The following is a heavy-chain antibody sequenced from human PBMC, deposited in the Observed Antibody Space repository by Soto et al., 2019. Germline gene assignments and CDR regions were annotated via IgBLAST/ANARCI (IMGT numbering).Heavy chain of an antibody. Sequence: QVQLVQSGAEVKKPGASVKVSCKASGYTFTSYDINWVRQATGQGLEWMGWMNPNSGNTGYAQKFQGRVTMTRNTSISTAYMELSSXRSEXXXVXXCAREAARGLNHWGQGTLVTVSS. D-gene: IGHD6-6*01. J-gene: IGHJ5*02. CDR2: MNPNSGNT. V-gene: IGHV1-8*01. CDR1: GYTFTSYD. CDR3: AREAARGLNH.